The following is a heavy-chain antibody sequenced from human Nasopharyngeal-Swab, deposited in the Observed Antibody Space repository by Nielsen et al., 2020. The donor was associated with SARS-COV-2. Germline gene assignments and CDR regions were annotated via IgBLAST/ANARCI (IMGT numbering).Heavy chain of an antibody. CDR3: VKRVGDTPKVTDLDY. J-gene: IGHJ4*02. CDR2: ISSSGANA. D-gene: IGHD5-18*01. CDR1: GFIFSSFP. V-gene: IGHV3-64D*08. Sequence: GALRLSCSASGFIFSSFPMQWVRQAPGKGLEYISAISSSGANAYYSDSVQGRFTISRDNSINTLHLQMSSLRTEDTAVYYCVKRVGDTPKVTDLDYWGQGTLVTVSS.